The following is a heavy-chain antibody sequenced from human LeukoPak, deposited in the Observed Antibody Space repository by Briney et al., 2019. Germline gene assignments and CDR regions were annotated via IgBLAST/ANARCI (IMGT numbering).Heavy chain of an antibody. CDR3: VRSITMFQY. J-gene: IGHJ1*01. Sequence: GGSLRLSCAASGFTFSSYSMNWVRQAPGKGLEWVSYISSSSSTIYYADSVEGRFTISRDNAKNSLYLQMNSLRAEDTALYYCVRSITMFQYWGQGTLVTVSS. CDR1: GFTFSSYS. V-gene: IGHV3-48*01. D-gene: IGHD3-10*01. CDR2: ISSSSSTI.